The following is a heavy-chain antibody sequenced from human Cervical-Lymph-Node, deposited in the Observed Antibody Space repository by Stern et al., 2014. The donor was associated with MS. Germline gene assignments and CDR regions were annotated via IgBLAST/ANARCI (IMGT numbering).Heavy chain of an antibody. D-gene: IGHD3-3*01. Sequence: QVQLQESGPGLVQPSQTLSLTCTVSGGSISSGGYYWSWHPQHPGKGLEWIGYIYYIGSTYYNPSRKSRVTISVDTSKTLFSVKLSSVTAADTAVYYCARVSYDFWSGYYPFDYWGQGTLVTVSS. V-gene: IGHV4-31*03. CDR2: IYYIGST. J-gene: IGHJ4*02. CDR3: ARVSYDFWSGYYPFDY. CDR1: GGSISSGGYY.